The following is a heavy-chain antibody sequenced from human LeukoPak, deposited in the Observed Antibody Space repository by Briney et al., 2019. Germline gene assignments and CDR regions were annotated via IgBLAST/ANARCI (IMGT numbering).Heavy chain of an antibody. CDR2: ISYDGSNK. CDR1: GFTFSSYA. D-gene: IGHD4-17*01. J-gene: IGHJ4*02. Sequence: PGGSLRLSCAASGFTFSSYAMHWVRQAPGKGLEWVAVISYDGSNKYYADSVKGRFTISRDNSKNTVYLQMNSLRAEDTAVYYCAKGGTSVTRYVDYWGQGTLVTVSS. CDR3: AKGGTSVTRYVDY. V-gene: IGHV3-30*04.